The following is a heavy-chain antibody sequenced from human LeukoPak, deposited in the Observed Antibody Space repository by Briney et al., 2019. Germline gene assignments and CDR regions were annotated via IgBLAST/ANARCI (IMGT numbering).Heavy chain of an antibody. J-gene: IGHJ3*02. CDR2: INSDGSST. Sequence: GGSLRLSCAASGFTFSSYWMHWVRQAPGKGLVWVSRINSDGSSTSYADSVKGRFTISRDNAKNTLHLQMNSLRAEDTAVYYCARRSGSYASHAFDIWGQGTMVTVSS. CDR1: GFTFSSYW. CDR3: ARRSGSYASHAFDI. D-gene: IGHD1-26*01. V-gene: IGHV3-74*01.